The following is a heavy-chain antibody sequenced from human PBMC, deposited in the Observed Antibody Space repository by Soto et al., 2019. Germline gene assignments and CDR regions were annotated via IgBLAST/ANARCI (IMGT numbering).Heavy chain of an antibody. CDR1: GFTFSSYG. Sequence: GGSLRLSCAASGFTFSSYGMHCVRQAPGKGLEWVAVISYDGSNKYYADSVKGRFTISRDNSKNTLYLQMSSLRSEDTAVYYCATARNGHIGSGYYYYFDYWGQGTLVTVSS. V-gene: IGHV3-30*03. CDR3: ATARNGHIGSGYYYYFDY. J-gene: IGHJ4*02. CDR2: ISYDGSNK. D-gene: IGHD3-22*01.